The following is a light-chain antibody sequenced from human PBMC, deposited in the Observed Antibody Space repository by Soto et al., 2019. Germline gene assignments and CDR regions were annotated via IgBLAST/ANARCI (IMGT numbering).Light chain of an antibody. CDR3: QQYNSHWT. J-gene: IGKJ1*01. V-gene: IGKV1-5*03. CDR1: QGISNR. CDR2: QAS. Sequence: DVQMTQSPSTLSASVGDRVTITCRASQGISNRLAWYQQKPGKAPKLLIYQASSLKSGVPSRFDGSGSGTEFTLTITSLQPDDFATYYCQQYNSHWTFGQGTKVEIK.